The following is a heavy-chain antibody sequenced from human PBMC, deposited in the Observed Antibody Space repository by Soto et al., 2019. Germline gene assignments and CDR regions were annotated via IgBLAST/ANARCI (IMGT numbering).Heavy chain of an antibody. CDR2: IYYSGSN. V-gene: IGHV4-30-4*01. CDR1: GGSISSGDYY. CDR3: ARGDSGRAVGFDY. J-gene: IGHJ4*02. Sequence: QVQLQESGPGLVKPSQTLSLTCTVSGGSISSGDYYWSWIRQPPGKGLEWIGYIYYSGSNYYNPSLKSRVTISVDTSKNQFSLKLSSVTAADTAVYYCARGDSGRAVGFDYWGQGTLVTVSS. D-gene: IGHD1-26*01.